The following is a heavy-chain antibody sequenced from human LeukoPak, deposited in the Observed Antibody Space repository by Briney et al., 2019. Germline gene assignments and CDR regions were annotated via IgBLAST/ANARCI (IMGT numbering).Heavy chain of an antibody. CDR2: IYYSGST. J-gene: IGHJ6*03. Sequence: PSETLSLTCTVSGGSISSYYWSWIRQPPGKGLEWIGYIYYSGSTNYNPSLKSRVTISVDTSKNQFSLKLSSVTAADTAVYYCARGGVEYSSSSYYYYYYMDVWGKGTTVTVSS. V-gene: IGHV4-59*01. CDR3: ARGGVEYSSSSYYYYYYMDV. CDR1: GGSISSYY. D-gene: IGHD6-6*01.